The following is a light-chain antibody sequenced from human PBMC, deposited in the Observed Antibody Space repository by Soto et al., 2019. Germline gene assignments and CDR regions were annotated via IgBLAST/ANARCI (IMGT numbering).Light chain of an antibody. CDR3: QQYRNWPLT. J-gene: IGKJ4*01. CDR2: GAS. Sequence: EIVMTQSPATLSVSPGERATLSCRASQSVGNNLAWYRQKSGQAPRLLIYGASTRATGIPARFSGSGSGTEFTLPVDSLQSDDFAVYLCQQYRNWPLTFGGGTKVEIK. V-gene: IGKV3-15*01. CDR1: QSVGNN.